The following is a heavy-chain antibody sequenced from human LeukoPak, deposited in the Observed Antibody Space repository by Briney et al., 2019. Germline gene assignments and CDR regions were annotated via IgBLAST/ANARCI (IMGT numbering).Heavy chain of an antibody. D-gene: IGHD1-26*01. CDR2: INWNGGSI. Sequence: GGSLRLSCVASGFTFGDYPMHWVRQVPGKGLEWVSGINWNGGSIGYADSVKGRFTISRDNAKNSLYLQMNSLRAEDTALYYCAKDGRFSGSPYSYYMDVWGKGTTITVS. CDR1: GFTFGDYP. V-gene: IGHV3-9*01. J-gene: IGHJ6*03. CDR3: AKDGRFSGSPYSYYMDV.